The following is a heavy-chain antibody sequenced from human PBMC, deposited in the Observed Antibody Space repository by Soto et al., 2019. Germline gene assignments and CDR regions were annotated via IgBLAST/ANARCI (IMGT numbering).Heavy chain of an antibody. D-gene: IGHD3-16*01. CDR3: ARGDSQVSSVFDY. Sequence: SETLSLTCTVSGGPFPTGGYYWSWIRQEPGKGLEWIGYIYYNGDTPYNPSLRSRVTISADTSKTQFSLRLSSVTSADTAVYYCARGDSQVSSVFDYWGQGMLVTVSS. CDR1: GGPFPTGGYY. V-gene: IGHV4-31*03. J-gene: IGHJ4*02. CDR2: IYYNGDT.